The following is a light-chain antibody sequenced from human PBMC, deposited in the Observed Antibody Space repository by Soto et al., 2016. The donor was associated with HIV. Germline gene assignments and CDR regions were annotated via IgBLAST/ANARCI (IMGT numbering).Light chain of an antibody. CDR1: QDISSY. J-gene: IGKJ1*01. Sequence: SQDISSYLAWYQQKPGKAPSLLIYGASTLQTGVPSRFNGSESETDFTLTINSLQPDDSATYYCQQYNAFPWAFGQGTKVQI. V-gene: IGKV1-8*01. CDR2: GAS. CDR3: QQYNAFPWA.